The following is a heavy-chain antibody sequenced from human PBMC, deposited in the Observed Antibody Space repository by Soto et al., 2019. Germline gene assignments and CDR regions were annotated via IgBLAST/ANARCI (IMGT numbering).Heavy chain of an antibody. D-gene: IGHD6-19*01. CDR2: ISCCGGST. CDR3: AKADGEQWLLPHLDK. CDR1: GFNFKKFA. J-gene: IGHJ4*02. Sequence: EVQLLESGGDLVQPGGSLRLSCEASGFNFKKFAMSWVRQAPGEGLEWVSGISCCGGSTSYADSVKGRFSIARDDSTNTLSLQMNNLRVEDTAQYYCAKADGEQWLLPHLDKWGQGTLVTVS. V-gene: IGHV3-23*01.